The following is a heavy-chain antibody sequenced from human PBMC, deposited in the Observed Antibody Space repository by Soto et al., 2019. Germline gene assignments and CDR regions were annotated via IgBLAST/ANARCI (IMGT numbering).Heavy chain of an antibody. CDR2: INAGNGNT. D-gene: IGHD2-8*01. V-gene: IGHV1-3*01. J-gene: IGHJ2*01. Sequence: ASVKVSCKASGGTFSSYTISWVRQAPGQRLEWMGWINAGNGNTKYSQKFQGRVTITRDTSASTAYMELSSLRSEDTAVYYCARAVVLIAPGWYFDLWGRGTLVTVSS. CDR3: ARAVVLIAPGWYFDL. CDR1: GGTFSSYT.